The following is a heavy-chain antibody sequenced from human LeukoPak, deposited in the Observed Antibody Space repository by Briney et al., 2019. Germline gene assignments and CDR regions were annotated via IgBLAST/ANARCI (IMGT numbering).Heavy chain of an antibody. D-gene: IGHD3-22*01. J-gene: IGHJ4*02. CDR1: GFTFSSYW. Sequence: GGSLRLSCAASGFTFSSYWMSWVRQAPGKGLEWVADIKQDGSEKYYVDSVKGRFTISRDNSKNTLYLQMNSLRAEDTAVYYCAKDTYYYDSSGYQGYWGQGTLVTVSS. CDR3: AKDTYYYDSSGYQGY. V-gene: IGHV3-7*03. CDR2: IKQDGSEK.